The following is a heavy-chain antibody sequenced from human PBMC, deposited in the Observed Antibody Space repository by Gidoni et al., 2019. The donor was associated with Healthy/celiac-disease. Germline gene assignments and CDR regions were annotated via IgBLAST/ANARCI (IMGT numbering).Heavy chain of an antibody. CDR2: ISSSSSYI. Sequence: GSGGCLVKPGWSLRLSSAASRFPFSSYSMNWVRQAPGQGMEWVSSISSSSSYIYYADSVKGRFTIYRDNAKNSLYLQMNSLRADDTAVYYCASQDTQLASYYYYGMDVWGQGTTVTVSS. CDR1: RFPFSSYS. CDR3: ASQDTQLASYYYYGMDV. D-gene: IGHD6-6*01. V-gene: IGHV3-21*01. J-gene: IGHJ6*02.